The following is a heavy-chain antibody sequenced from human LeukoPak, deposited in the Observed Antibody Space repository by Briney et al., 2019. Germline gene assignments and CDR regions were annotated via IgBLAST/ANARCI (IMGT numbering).Heavy chain of an antibody. V-gene: IGHV3-30-3*01. CDR3: ARDDSSDYSGEHYYYGMDV. CDR1: GFSLSSRV. CDR2: ISFITNFQ. J-gene: IGHJ6*02. Sequence: QPGRSLRLSCAASGFSLSSRVMHWVRQAPGKGLEWVSGISFITNFQHYADSVKGRFTISRDNSKNMLYLQMNSLRAEDTAVYYCARDDSSDYSGEHYYYGMDVWGQGTTVTVSS. D-gene: IGHD3-22*01.